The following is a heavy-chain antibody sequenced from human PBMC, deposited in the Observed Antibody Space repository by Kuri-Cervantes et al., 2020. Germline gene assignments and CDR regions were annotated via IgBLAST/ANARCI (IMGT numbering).Heavy chain of an antibody. D-gene: IGHD2-8*01. V-gene: IGHV3-23*01. Sequence: GGSLRLSCAASGFTFINYAMSWVRQAPGKGLEWVSIISASGGTAYYTDSVKGRFTVSRDNAKNSLYLQMNSLRAEDTALYYCARGTLYCTNGVCYPFDYWGQGTLVTVSS. CDR2: ISASGGTA. J-gene: IGHJ4*02. CDR1: GFTFINYA. CDR3: ARGTLYCTNGVCYPFDY.